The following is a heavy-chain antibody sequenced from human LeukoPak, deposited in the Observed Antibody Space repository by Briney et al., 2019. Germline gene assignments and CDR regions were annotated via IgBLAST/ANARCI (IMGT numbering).Heavy chain of an antibody. D-gene: IGHD3-9*01. Sequence: PGGSLRLSCVASGFRFSDYGMQWVRQAPGKGLEWVAFIWYDETNKYYEESVKGRFTISRDNFKNTLYLQMNSLRAEDTAMYYCAKVAGRNFDWPDYWGQGTLVTVSS. CDR3: AKVAGRNFDWPDY. V-gene: IGHV3-30*02. J-gene: IGHJ4*02. CDR1: GFRFSDYG. CDR2: IWYDETNK.